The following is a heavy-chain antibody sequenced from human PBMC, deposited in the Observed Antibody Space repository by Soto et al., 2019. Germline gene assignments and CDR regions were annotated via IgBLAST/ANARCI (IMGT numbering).Heavy chain of an antibody. D-gene: IGHD2-2*01. J-gene: IGHJ4*02. Sequence: GGSLRLSCAASGFSFSTFSINWVRQAPGKGLEWVSYISSGGSTVYYADSVKGRFTISRDNAKNSLYLQMNSLRAEDTAVYYCATDTSSSYYWGQGTLVTVSS. CDR3: ATDTSSSYY. CDR2: ISSGGSTV. V-gene: IGHV3-48*01. CDR1: GFSFSTFS.